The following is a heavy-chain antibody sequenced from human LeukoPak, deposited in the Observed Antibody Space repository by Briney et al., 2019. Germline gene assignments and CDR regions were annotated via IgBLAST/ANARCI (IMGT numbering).Heavy chain of an antibody. J-gene: IGHJ3*02. Sequence: SETLSLTCTVSGGSISSYYWSWIRQPPGKGLEWIGYIYYSGSTNYNPSLKSRVTISVDTSKNQFSLKLSSVTAANTAVYYCARTGIAVAGHGPDAFDIWGQGTMVTVSS. D-gene: IGHD6-19*01. CDR2: IYYSGST. V-gene: IGHV4-59*08. CDR3: ARTGIAVAGHGPDAFDI. CDR1: GGSISSYY.